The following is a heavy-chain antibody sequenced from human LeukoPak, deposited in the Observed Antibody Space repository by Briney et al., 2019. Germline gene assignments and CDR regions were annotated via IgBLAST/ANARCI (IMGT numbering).Heavy chain of an antibody. CDR2: IYYSGSA. D-gene: IGHD3-22*01. CDR1: SVSINSDNYY. CDR3: AIGSSGYPAGY. V-gene: IGHV4-30-4*01. J-gene: IGHJ4*02. Sequence: PSETLSLTCTVSSVSINSDNYYWSWIRQPPGKGLEWIGYIYYSGSAYYNPSLKSRVTISLDTSKNQFSLKLSSVTAADTAVYYCAIGSSGYPAGYWGQGTLVTVSS.